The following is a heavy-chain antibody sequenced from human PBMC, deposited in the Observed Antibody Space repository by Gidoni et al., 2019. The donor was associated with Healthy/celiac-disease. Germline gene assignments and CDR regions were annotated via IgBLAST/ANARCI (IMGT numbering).Heavy chain of an antibody. D-gene: IGHD3-22*01. Sequence: QLQLQESGPGLVKPSETLSLTCTVSGGSISSSSYYWGWIRQPPGKGLEWIGSIYYSGSTYYNPSLKSRVTISVDTSKNQFSLKLSSVTAADTAVYYCARRSNYYDSSGYLDYWGQGTLVTVSS. CDR2: IYYSGST. J-gene: IGHJ4*02. CDR3: ARRSNYYDSSGYLDY. CDR1: GGSISSSSYY. V-gene: IGHV4-39*01.